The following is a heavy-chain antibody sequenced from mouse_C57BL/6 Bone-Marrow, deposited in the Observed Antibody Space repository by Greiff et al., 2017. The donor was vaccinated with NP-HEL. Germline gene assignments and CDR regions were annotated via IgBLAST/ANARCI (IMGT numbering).Heavy chain of an antibody. CDR2: IHPSDSDT. J-gene: IGHJ3*01. V-gene: IGHV1-74*01. Sequence: QVQLQQPGAELVKPGASVKVSCMASGYTFTSYWMHWVQQRPGQGLEWIGRIHPSDSDTNYNQKFKGKATLTVEKSSSTDYMQLSNLTSEDSAVYYCAISRESAWFAYWGQGTLVTVSA. CDR3: AISRESAWFAY. CDR1: GYTFTSYW.